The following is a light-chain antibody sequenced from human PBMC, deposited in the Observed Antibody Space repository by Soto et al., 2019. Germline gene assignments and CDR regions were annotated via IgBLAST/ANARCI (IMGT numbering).Light chain of an antibody. V-gene: IGKV3D-15*01. CDR1: DDITND. CDR2: GAS. Sequence: MTQSPSTLSASSVDRATVTCRASDDITNDLAWYQQKPGKAPKLLIYGASIRVTGIPARFSGSGSGTDFTLTISSLQPEDFAVYYCQHYVKSPTTFGQGTKVDIK. J-gene: IGKJ1*01. CDR3: QHYVKSPTT.